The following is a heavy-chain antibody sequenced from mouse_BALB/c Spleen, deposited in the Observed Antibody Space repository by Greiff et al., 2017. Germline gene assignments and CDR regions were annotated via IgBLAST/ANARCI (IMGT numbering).Heavy chain of an antibody. Sequence: EVKVVESGGGLVQPGGSLKLSCAASGFTFSSYTMSWVRQTPEKRLEWVAYISNGGGSTYYPDTVKGRFTISRDNAKNTLYLQMSSLKSEDTAMYYCARPLYGNYWYFDVWGAGTTVTVSS. CDR3: ARPLYGNYWYFDV. V-gene: IGHV5-12-2*01. CDR1: GFTFSSYT. CDR2: ISNGGGST. J-gene: IGHJ1*01. D-gene: IGHD2-1*01.